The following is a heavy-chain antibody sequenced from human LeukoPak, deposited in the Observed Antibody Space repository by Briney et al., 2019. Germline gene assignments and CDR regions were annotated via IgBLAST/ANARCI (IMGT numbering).Heavy chain of an antibody. J-gene: IGHJ6*03. CDR2: INPSGGST. V-gene: IGHV1-46*01. CDR1: GYTFTSYG. D-gene: IGHD5-12*01. Sequence: ASVKVSCKASGYTFTSYGISWVRQAPGQGLEWMGIINPSGGSTSYAQKFQGRVTMTRDTSTSTVYMELSSLRSEDTAVYYCARDHGGYDSYYYMDVWGKGTTVTVSS. CDR3: ARDHGGYDSYYYMDV.